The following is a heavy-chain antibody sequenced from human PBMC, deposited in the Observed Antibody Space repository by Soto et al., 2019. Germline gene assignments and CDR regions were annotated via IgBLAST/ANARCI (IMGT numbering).Heavy chain of an antibody. V-gene: IGHV3-48*02. CDR1: GFTFNSYS. D-gene: IGHD3-10*01. CDR2: ISSSSSTI. Sequence: EVQLVESGGGLVQPGGSLRLSCAASGFTFNSYSMNWVRQAPGKGLEWVSYISSSSSTIYYADSVKGRFTITRDNAKNSLYLQMNSLRDEDTAVYYCARAAYYGSGVLLWGQGTLVTVSS. J-gene: IGHJ4*02. CDR3: ARAAYYGSGVLL.